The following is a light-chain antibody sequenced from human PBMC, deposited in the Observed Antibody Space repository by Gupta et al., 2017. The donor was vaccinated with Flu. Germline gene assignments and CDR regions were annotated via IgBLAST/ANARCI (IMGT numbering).Light chain of an antibody. J-gene: IGKJ3*01. CDR1: QSFSSTY. CDR3: QQYSSSPLT. Sequence: EIVLTQSPGTLSLSPGDRATLSCRASQSFSSTYLAWYQQKPGQAPRLLIYGASSRATGIPDRFSGSGSGTDFTLTISRLEPEDFAVYYCQQYSSSPLTFGPGTKVDVK. V-gene: IGKV3-20*01. CDR2: GAS.